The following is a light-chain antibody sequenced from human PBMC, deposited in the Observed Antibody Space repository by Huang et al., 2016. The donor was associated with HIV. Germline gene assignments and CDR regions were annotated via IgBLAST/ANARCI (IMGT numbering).Light chain of an antibody. Sequence: EIVLTQSPGTLSLFPGERATLSCTASQSVNYLALYHQKPCEAPTLLIYGASRSATGIRDRCSGSGSGTDFTITISRLEPEDFAVYNCQQYGSPPTFGGGTKVEIK. J-gene: IGKJ4*01. CDR2: GAS. CDR3: QQYGSPPT. CDR1: QSVNY. V-gene: IGKV3-20*01.